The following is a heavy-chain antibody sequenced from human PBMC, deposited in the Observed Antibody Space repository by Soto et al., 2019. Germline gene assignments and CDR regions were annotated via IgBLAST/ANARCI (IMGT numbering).Heavy chain of an antibody. D-gene: IGHD1-26*01. V-gene: IGHV1-46*01. CDR1: GYTFTSYY. J-gene: IGHJ4*02. CDR2: INPSGGST. Sequence: ASVKVSCKASGYTFTSYYMHWVRQAPGQGLEWMGIINPSGGSTSYAQKFQGRVTMTRDTSTSTAYMELRSLRSDDTAVYYCARGVGWEPLDYWGQGTLVTVSS. CDR3: ARGVGWEPLDY.